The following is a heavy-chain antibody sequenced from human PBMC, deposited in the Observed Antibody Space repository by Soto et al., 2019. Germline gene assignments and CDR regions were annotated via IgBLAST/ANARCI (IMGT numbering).Heavy chain of an antibody. CDR2: IYYSGST. CDR3: ARHVGGDYYDYYGMDV. V-gene: IGHV4-39*01. CDR1: GGSISSSSYY. Sequence: PSETLSLTCTVSGGSISSSSYYWGWIRQPPGKGLEWIGSIYYSGSTYYNPSLKSRVTISVDTSKNQFSLKLSSVTAADTAVYSCARHVGGDYYDYYGMDVWGQGTTVTVSS. D-gene: IGHD2-21*02. J-gene: IGHJ6*02.